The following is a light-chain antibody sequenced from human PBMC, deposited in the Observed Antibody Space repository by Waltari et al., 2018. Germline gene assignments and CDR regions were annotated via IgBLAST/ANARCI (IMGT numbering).Light chain of an antibody. J-gene: IGKJ4*01. CDR1: QNVVTS. V-gene: IGKV3-11*01. Sequence: IVLTQSPATLSLSPGERATLSCRASQNVVTSLAWYQQKPGQTPRPLIYAAATRAPGIPARFSGSGFGTEFTLTISSLEPEDSAVYYCQQRYDWPQDPTFGGGTKVEIK. CDR3: QQRYDWPQDPT. CDR2: AAA.